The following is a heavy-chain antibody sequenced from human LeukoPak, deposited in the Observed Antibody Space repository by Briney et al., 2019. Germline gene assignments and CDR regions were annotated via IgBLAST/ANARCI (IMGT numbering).Heavy chain of an antibody. V-gene: IGHV4-34*01. J-gene: IGHJ6*03. CDR3: ARVSWFPGTSYYYMDA. Sequence: PSETLSLTCAVYGGSFSGYYWSWIRQPPGKGLEWIGEINHSGSTNYNPSLKSRVTISVDTSKNQFSLKLSSVTAADTAVYYCARVSWFPGTSYYYMDAWGKGTTVTVSS. CDR2: INHSGST. D-gene: IGHD1-1*01. CDR1: GGSFSGYY.